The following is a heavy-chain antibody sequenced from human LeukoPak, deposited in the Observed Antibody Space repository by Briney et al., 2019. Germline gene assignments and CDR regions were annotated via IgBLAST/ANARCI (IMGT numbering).Heavy chain of an antibody. D-gene: IGHD3-22*01. V-gene: IGHV3-23*01. CDR1: GFTFSSYG. CDR3: ARDKYYDSSGYYRPNDAFDI. Sequence: PGGSLRLSCAASGFTFSSYGMHWVRQAPGKGLEWVSAISGSGGSTYYADSVKGRFTISRDNSKNTLYLQMNSLRAEDTAVYYCARDKYYDSSGYYRPNDAFDIWGQGTMVTVSS. J-gene: IGHJ3*02. CDR2: ISGSGGST.